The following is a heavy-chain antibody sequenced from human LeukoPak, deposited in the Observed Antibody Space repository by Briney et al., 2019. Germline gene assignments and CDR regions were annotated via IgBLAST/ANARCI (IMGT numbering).Heavy chain of an antibody. CDR3: ARDIRGSARPFDY. Sequence: PGGSLKLSCAASGFTFSSYSMKWVRQAPGKGLGWGSSISSSSSYIYYADSVKGRFTISRDNAKNSLYLQMNSLRAEDTAVYYCARDIRGSARPFDYWGQGTLVTVSS. D-gene: IGHD3-10*01. CDR1: GFTFSSYS. V-gene: IGHV3-21*01. CDR2: ISSSSSYI. J-gene: IGHJ4*02.